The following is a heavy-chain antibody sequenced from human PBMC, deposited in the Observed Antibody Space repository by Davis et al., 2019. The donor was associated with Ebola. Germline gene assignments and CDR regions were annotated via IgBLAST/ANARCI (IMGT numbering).Heavy chain of an antibody. CDR3: ARPVVVPAAYYYYYMDV. Sequence: PGGSLRLSCAASGFTFSSYAMSWVRQAPGKGLEWVSAISGSGGSTYYADSVKGRFTISRDNAKNSLYLQMNSLRAEDTAVYYCARPVVVPAAYYYYYMDVWGKGTTVTVSS. D-gene: IGHD2-2*01. J-gene: IGHJ6*03. CDR2: ISGSGGST. CDR1: GFTFSSYA. V-gene: IGHV3-23*01.